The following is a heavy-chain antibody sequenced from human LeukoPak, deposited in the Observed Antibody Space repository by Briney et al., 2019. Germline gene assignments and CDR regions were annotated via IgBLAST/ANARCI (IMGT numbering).Heavy chain of an antibody. V-gene: IGHV1-2*02. CDR1: GYTFTGYY. D-gene: IGHD3-10*01. CDR2: INPNSGGT. Sequence: ASVKVSCKASGYTFTGYYMHWVRQAPGQGLEWMGWINPNSGGTNYAQKFQGRVTMTRDTSISTAYMELSRLRSDDTAVYYCAARVTMVRGDSDYWGQGTLVTVSS. J-gene: IGHJ4*02. CDR3: AARVTMVRGDSDY.